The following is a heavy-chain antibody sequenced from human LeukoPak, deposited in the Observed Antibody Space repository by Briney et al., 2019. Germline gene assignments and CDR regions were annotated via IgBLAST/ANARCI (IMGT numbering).Heavy chain of an antibody. CDR1: GGSFSGYY. V-gene: IGHV4-34*01. CDR3: ARDPLRNVFDI. J-gene: IGHJ3*02. Sequence: PSETLSLTCAVYGGSFSGYYWSWIRQPPGKGLEWIGEINHSGSTNYNPSLKSRVTISVDTSKNQFSLKLSSVTAADTAVYYCARDPLRNVFDIWGQGTMVTVSS. D-gene: IGHD3-16*02. CDR2: INHSGST.